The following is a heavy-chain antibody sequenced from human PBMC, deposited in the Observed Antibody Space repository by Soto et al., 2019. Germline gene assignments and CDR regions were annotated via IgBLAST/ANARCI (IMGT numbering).Heavy chain of an antibody. D-gene: IGHD6-19*01. Sequence: QVQLQESGPGLVKPSQTLSLTCTVSGGSISSGGYYWTWIRQHQGKGLEWIGYIYYSGSTYYHPSLKSRVTISVDASKNQSSLKLSSVTAADAAVYYCASAGPISVASPYYFDYWGQGTLVSVSS. CDR3: ASAGPISVASPYYFDY. CDR2: IYYSGST. J-gene: IGHJ4*02. CDR1: GGSISSGGYY. V-gene: IGHV4-31*03.